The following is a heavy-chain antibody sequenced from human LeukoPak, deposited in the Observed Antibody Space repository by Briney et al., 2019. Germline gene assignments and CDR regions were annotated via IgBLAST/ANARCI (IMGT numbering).Heavy chain of an antibody. V-gene: IGHV1-69*04. D-gene: IGHD1-26*01. Sequence: SVKVSCKASGGTFSSYAISWVRQAPGQGLEWMGRIIPILGIANYAQKFQGRVTITADKSTSTAYMELSSLRSEDTAVYYCTRMGATSVDDYWGQGTLVTVSS. J-gene: IGHJ4*02. CDR2: IIPILGIA. CDR3: TRMGATSVDDY. CDR1: GGTFSSYA.